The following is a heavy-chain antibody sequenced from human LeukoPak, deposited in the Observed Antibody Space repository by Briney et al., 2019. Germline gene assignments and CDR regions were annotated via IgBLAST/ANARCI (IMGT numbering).Heavy chain of an antibody. CDR2: IYTSGST. V-gene: IGHV4-4*07. CDR3: ARDNWGSGYYFDY. D-gene: IGHD7-27*01. CDR1: GGSISKYY. Sequence: SETLSLTCTVSGGSISKYYWSWIRQPAGKGLEWVGRIYTSGSTDYNPSLKSRVTMSVDTFKNQLSLKLNSVTAADTAVYYCARDNWGSGYYFDYWGQGTLVTVSS. J-gene: IGHJ4*02.